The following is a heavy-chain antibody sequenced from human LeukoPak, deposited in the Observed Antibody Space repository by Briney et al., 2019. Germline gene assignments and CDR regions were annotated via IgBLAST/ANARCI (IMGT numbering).Heavy chain of an antibody. J-gene: IGHJ5*02. CDR3: ARAIQSNPTSRDSSTRRVWFDP. CDR2: IIPIFGTA. Sequence: ASVKVSCKASGGTFSSYAISWVRQAPGQGLEWMGGIIPIFGTANYAQKFQGRVTITTDESTSTAYMELGSLRSEDTAVYYCARAIQSNPTSRDSSTRRVWFDPWGQGTLVTVSS. V-gene: IGHV1-69*05. CDR1: GGTFSSYA. D-gene: IGHD2-2*01.